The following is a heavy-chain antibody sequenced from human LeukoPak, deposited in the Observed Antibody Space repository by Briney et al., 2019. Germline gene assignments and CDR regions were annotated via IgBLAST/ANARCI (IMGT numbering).Heavy chain of an antibody. CDR2: ISSSSSYI. CDR1: GFTVSSNY. J-gene: IGHJ4*02. V-gene: IGHV3-21*04. D-gene: IGHD4-23*01. CDR3: AKGGTTVANVYDY. Sequence: GGSLRLSCAASGFTVSSNYMSWVRQAPGKGLEWVSSISSSSSYIYYADSVKGRFTISRDTSRNTLDLQINSLRAEDTAIYYCAKGGTTVANVYDYWGQGTLVTVSS.